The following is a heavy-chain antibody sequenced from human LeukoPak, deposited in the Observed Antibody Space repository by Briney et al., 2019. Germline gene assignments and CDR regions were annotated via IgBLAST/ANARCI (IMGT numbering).Heavy chain of an antibody. CDR3: ARVGRYCSSTSCYTDY. J-gene: IGHJ4*02. CDR2: TIPIFGTA. Sequence: SVKVSCKASGGTFSSYAISWVRQAPGQGLEWMGGTIPIFGTANYAQKFQGRVTITADESTSTAYMELSSLRSEDAAVYYCARVGRYCSSTSCYTDYWGQGTLVTVSS. V-gene: IGHV1-69*13. CDR1: GGTFSSYA. D-gene: IGHD2-2*02.